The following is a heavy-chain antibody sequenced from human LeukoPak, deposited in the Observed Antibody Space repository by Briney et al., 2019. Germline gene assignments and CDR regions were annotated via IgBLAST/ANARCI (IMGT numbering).Heavy chain of an antibody. CDR3: ARTQQLVRPLDY. D-gene: IGHD6-13*01. V-gene: IGHV3-53*01. Sequence: GGPLRLSCAASGFTVSSNYMSWVRQAPGKGLEWVSVIYSGGSTYYADSVKGRFTISRDNSKNTLYLQMNSLRAEDTAVYYCARTQQLVRPLDYWGQGTLVTVSS. CDR2: IYSGGST. J-gene: IGHJ4*02. CDR1: GFTVSSNY.